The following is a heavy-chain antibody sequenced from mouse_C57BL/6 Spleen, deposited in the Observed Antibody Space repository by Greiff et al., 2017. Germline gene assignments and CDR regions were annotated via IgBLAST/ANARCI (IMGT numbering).Heavy chain of an antibody. CDR2: IYPGSGST. CDR3: ARVCYWDGYYSLFAY. Sequence: QVQLQQPGAELVKPGASVKMSCKASGYTFTSYWINWVKQRPGQGLAWIGDIYPGSGSTNSHEKFKSKATLTVDTYSRQAYRQLSSLTADDSAVYYCARVCYWDGYYSLFAYGGQGTLVTVSA. V-gene: IGHV1-55*01. D-gene: IGHD2-3*01. CDR1: GYTFTSYW. J-gene: IGHJ3*01.